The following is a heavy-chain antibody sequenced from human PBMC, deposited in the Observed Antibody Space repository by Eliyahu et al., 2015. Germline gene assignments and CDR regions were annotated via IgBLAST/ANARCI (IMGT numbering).Heavy chain of an antibody. CDR3: ARAPYTGTSFRGMDV. Sequence: QVQLQESGPRLVKPSETLSLNCTVSGGSTSSYYWSWIRQSAGKGMEWIGRISSSGGTNYNPSLKSRVTMSVDTSKNQFSLKLNSVTAADTAVYYCARAPYTGTSFRGMDVWGQGTTVTVSS. D-gene: IGHD1-26*01. CDR1: GGSTSSYY. CDR2: ISSSGGT. V-gene: IGHV4-4*07. J-gene: IGHJ6*02.